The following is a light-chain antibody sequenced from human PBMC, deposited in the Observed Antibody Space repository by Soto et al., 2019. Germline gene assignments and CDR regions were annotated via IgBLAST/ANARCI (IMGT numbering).Light chain of an antibody. Sequence: EIVMTQSPATLSVSPGERATLSCRASQSVSANLAWYQQKPGQAPRLLIYDTSTRATGISARFSGSGSGTEFTLTISSLQSEDFAVYYCQQYDNWPPYTFGQGTKLESK. CDR3: QQYDNWPPYT. CDR2: DTS. V-gene: IGKV3-15*01. J-gene: IGKJ2*01. CDR1: QSVSAN.